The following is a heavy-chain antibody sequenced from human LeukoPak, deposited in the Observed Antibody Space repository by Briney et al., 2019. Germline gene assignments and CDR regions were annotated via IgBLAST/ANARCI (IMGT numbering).Heavy chain of an antibody. V-gene: IGHV3-23*01. J-gene: IGHJ3*02. D-gene: IGHD5-12*01. CDR3: TKGRGYSGLKDAFDI. CDR2: ISGSGDST. CDR1: GFTLRSYV. Sequence: GGSLRLSCVASGFTLRSYVMNWVRQTPGKGLEWVSSISGSGDSTFYADSVKGRFTISRGNSKNTLYLQMNSLRAEDTAVYYCTKGRGYSGLKDAFDIWGQGTMITVSS.